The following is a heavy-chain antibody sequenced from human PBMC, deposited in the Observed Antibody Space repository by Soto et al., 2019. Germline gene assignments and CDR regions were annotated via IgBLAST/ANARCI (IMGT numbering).Heavy chain of an antibody. CDR2: ISGSGGST. Sequence: EVQLLESGGGLVQPGGSLSVSCAASTFTFSSYVMSWVRQAPGKGLEWVSVISGSGGSTYYADSVKGRFTISRDNFKNTLYLHMNSLRVEDTAVYYCAKVGGSGYSDYWGQGTLVTVSS. V-gene: IGHV3-23*01. CDR1: TFTFSSYV. D-gene: IGHD3-22*01. CDR3: AKVGGSGYSDY. J-gene: IGHJ4*02.